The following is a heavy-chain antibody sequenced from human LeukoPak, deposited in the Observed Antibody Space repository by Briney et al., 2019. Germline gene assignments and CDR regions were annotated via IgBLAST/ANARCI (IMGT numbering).Heavy chain of an antibody. Sequence: SETLSLTCAVYGGSFSGYYWSWIRQPPGKGLEWIGEINHSGSTNYNPSLKSRATISVDTSKNQFSLKLSSVTAADTAVYYCARAPRITIFGVVIFYFDYWGQGTLVTVSS. CDR3: ARAPRITIFGVVIFYFDY. V-gene: IGHV4-34*01. D-gene: IGHD3-3*01. J-gene: IGHJ4*02. CDR2: INHSGST. CDR1: GGSFSGYY.